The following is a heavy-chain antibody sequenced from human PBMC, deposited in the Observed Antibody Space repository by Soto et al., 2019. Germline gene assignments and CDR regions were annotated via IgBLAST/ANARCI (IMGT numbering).Heavy chain of an antibody. Sequence: QVQLQESGPGLVKPSGTLSLTCAVSGGSISSSNWWTWFRQPPGKGLEWIGEIYHSGSTNYNPSLKSRVTISVDKSNNQFSLKLTSVTAADTAVYSCARGVEPYADYVKWFDPWGQGTLVTVSS. CDR2: IYHSGST. V-gene: IGHV4-4*02. CDR3: ARGVEPYADYVKWFDP. CDR1: GGSISSSNW. J-gene: IGHJ5*02. D-gene: IGHD4-17*01.